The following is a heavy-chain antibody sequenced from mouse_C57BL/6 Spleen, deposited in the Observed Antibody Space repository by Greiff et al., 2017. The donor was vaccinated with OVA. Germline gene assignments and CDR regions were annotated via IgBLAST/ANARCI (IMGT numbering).Heavy chain of an antibody. CDR2: IHPSDSDT. CDR1: GYTFTSYW. CDR3: AIHASAWFAY. D-gene: IGHD6-1*01. J-gene: IGHJ3*01. Sequence: QVQLQQPWAELVKPGASVKVSCKASGYTFTSYWMHWVKQRPGQGLEWIGRIHPSDSDTNYNQKFKGKATLTVAKSSSTAYMQLSSLTSEDSAVYYCAIHASAWFAYWGQGTLVTVSA. V-gene: IGHV1-74*01.